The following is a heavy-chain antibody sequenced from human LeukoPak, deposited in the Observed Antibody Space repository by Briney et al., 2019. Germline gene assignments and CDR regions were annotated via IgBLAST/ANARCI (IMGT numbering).Heavy chain of an antibody. CDR2: ISGSGDAT. D-gene: IGHD6-13*01. Sequence: GGSLRLSCAASGFIFSSYAMNWVRRAPGKGLEWVSGISGSGDATFYADPVKGRFTISRDNSKNTLYLQMNSLRGDDTAVYYCAKYVTPPGTYYYGLDVWGQGTTVTVSS. J-gene: IGHJ6*02. CDR3: AKYVTPPGTYYYGLDV. V-gene: IGHV3-23*01. CDR1: GFIFSSYA.